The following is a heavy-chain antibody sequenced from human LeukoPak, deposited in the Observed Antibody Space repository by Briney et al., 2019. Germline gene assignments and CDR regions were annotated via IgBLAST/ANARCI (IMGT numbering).Heavy chain of an antibody. CDR1: GFTFSSYW. V-gene: IGHV3-74*01. CDR2: INNDGSST. J-gene: IGHJ4*02. D-gene: IGHD2-2*01. Sequence: PGGSLRLSCAASGFTFSSYWMHWVRQAPGKGLVWVSRINNDGSSTSYADSVKGRFTISRDNAKNTLYLQMNGLRAEDTAVYYCARDRCSSTSCRRFDYWGQGTLVTVSS. CDR3: ARDRCSSTSCRRFDY.